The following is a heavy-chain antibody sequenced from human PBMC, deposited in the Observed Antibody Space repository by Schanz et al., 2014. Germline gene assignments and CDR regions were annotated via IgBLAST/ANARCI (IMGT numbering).Heavy chain of an antibody. V-gene: IGHV1-24*01. CDR3: ARVPSYYDILTGYLVFDY. CDR1: GYTLSKLS. J-gene: IGHJ4*02. CDR2: LDLEDGEI. D-gene: IGHD3-9*01. Sequence: QVQLVQSGAEVKKAGASVKVSCKVSGYTLSKLSIHWVRQAPGKGLEWMGGLDLEDGEIVYAEQLKGRVTMTEDTSTDTAYMELRSLRSDDTAVYYCARVPSYYDILTGYLVFDYWGQGTLITVSS.